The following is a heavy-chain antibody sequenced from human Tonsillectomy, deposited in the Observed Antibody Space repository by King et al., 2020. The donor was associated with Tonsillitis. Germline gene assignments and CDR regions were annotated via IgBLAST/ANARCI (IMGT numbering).Heavy chain of an antibody. CDR2: IKSKTDGEKT. J-gene: IGHJ4*02. CDR1: GFTFSDAW. V-gene: IGHV3-15*01. Sequence: VQLVESGGGLVKPGGSLRLSCAASGFTFSDAWMSWVRQAPGKGLEWVGRIKSKTDGEKTDYIAPGRGRFAVSRDDARNSLYLQMNSLQTEDTAVYYCTTTRRVTAAGTGGDFDNWGQGTQVTVSS. CDR3: TTTRRVTAAGTGGDFDN. D-gene: IGHD6-13*01.